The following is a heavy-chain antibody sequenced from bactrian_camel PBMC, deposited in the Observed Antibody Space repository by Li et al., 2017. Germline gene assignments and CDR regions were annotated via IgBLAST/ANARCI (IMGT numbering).Heavy chain of an antibody. CDR3: AKRGMGDAETGS. D-gene: IGHD7*01. J-gene: IGHJ6*01. CDR1: GFPFSFST. V-gene: IGHV3S31*01. Sequence: VQLVESGGGLVQPGGSLRLSCAASGFPFSFSTMSWVRQPPGKELEWVSSITSGFVRTYYADSVKGRFTISRDNAKNTLYLQLNNLKTEDTAMYYCAKRGMGDAETGSRGQGTQVTVS. CDR2: ITSGFVRT.